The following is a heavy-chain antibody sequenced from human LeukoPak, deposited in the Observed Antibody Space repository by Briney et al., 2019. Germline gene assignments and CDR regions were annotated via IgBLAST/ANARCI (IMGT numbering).Heavy chain of an antibody. V-gene: IGHV3-11*01. D-gene: IGHD3-10*01. CDR2: ISSSGSSI. Sequence: GGSLRLSCAASGFSFSDYYVSWIRLAPGKGLEWLSYISSSGSSIYYADSVKGRFTISRDNAKNSLYLQMNSLRAEDTAVYYCARDMYYGSGTPMQFGMDVWGQGTTVTVSS. J-gene: IGHJ6*02. CDR1: GFSFSDYY. CDR3: ARDMYYGSGTPMQFGMDV.